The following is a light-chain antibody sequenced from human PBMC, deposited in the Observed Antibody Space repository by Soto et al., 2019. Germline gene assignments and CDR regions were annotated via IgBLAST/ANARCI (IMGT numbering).Light chain of an antibody. Sequence: EIVLTQSPGTLSLSPGERATLSCRASQSVSSSYLAWYQQKPGQAPRLLIYGASSRATGISDRFSGSGSGTDFTLTISRLEPEDFAVYYCQQYGSSPVYTFGQGTKLEIK. CDR1: QSVSSSY. CDR3: QQYGSSPVYT. CDR2: GAS. J-gene: IGKJ2*01. V-gene: IGKV3-20*01.